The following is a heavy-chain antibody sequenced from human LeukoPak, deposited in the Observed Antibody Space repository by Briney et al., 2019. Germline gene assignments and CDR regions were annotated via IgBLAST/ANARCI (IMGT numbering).Heavy chain of an antibody. CDR1: GFTFSSYA. CDR2: ISYDGSNK. J-gene: IGHJ4*02. V-gene: IGHV3-30-3*01. CDR3: ARVRVGRDGYSSSKFDY. Sequence: PGGSLRLSCAASGFTFSSYAMHWVRQAPGKGLEWVAVISYDGSNKYYADSVKGRLTISRDNSKNTLYLQMNSLRAEDTAVYYCARVRVGRDGYSSSKFDYWGQGTLVTVSS. D-gene: IGHD5-24*01.